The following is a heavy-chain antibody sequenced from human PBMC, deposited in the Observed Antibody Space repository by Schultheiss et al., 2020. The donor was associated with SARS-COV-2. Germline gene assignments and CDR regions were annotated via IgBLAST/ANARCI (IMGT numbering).Heavy chain of an antibody. V-gene: IGHV3-21*01. CDR1: GLTFSSYA. CDR2: ISSSSSYI. D-gene: IGHD2-15*01. CDR3: AREGCSGGSCYPSPYYYYYGMDV. Sequence: GGSLRLSCAASGLTFSSYAMHWVRQAPGKGLEWVSSISSSSSYIYYADSVKGRFTISRDNAKNSLYLQMNSLRAEDTAVYYCAREGCSGGSCYPSPYYYYYGMDVWGQGTTVTVSS. J-gene: IGHJ6*02.